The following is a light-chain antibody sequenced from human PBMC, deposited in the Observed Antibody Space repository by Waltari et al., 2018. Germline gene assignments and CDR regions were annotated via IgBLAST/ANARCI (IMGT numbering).Light chain of an antibody. V-gene: IGKV3-15*01. CDR1: QSVNTK. CDR2: GAP. J-gene: IGKJ4*01. Sequence: EIVMSQSPATLSVSPGESATLSCRASQSVNTKLAWYQQKPGQAPRLLIYGAPTRDTDIPARFSGSGSGTEFTLTISSLQSEDSAVYYCQQYNISPPDTFGGGTKVEI. CDR3: QQYNISPPDT.